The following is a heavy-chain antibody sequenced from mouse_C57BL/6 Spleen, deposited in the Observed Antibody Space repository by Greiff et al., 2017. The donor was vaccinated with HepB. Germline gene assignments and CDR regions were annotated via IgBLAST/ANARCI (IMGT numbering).Heavy chain of an antibody. Sequence: VQLQQSGPELVKPGASVKISCKASGYAFSSSWMNWVKQRPGKGLEWIGRIYPGDGDTNYNGKFKGKATLTADKSSSTAYMQLSSLTSEDSAVYFCANHYYFDYWGQGTTLTVSS. J-gene: IGHJ2*01. CDR2: IYPGDGDT. V-gene: IGHV1-82*01. CDR1: GYAFSSSW. CDR3: ANHYYFDY. D-gene: IGHD1-2*01.